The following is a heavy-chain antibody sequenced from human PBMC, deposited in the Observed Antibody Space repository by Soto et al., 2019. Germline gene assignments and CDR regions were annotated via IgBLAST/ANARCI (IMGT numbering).Heavy chain of an antibody. J-gene: IGHJ4*02. D-gene: IGHD2-8*01. CDR2: ITGSGRDT. V-gene: IGHV3-23*01. CDR3: AKNGLDNSPSAIDS. CDR1: GFTFRNNV. Sequence: PGGSLRLSCAASGFTFRNNVLSWVRQAPGKGLDWVSGITGSGRDTYYADSVKGRFTISRDNSENMVFLQTNSLRAEDTALYYCAKNGLDNSPSAIDSWGPGTLVTVSS.